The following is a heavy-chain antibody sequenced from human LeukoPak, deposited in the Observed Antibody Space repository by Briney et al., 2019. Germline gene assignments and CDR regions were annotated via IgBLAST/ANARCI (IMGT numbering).Heavy chain of an antibody. CDR2: ISAYNGNT. Sequence: ASVKVSCKASGYTFTSYGISWVRQAPGQGLEWMGWISAYNGNTNYAQKLQGRVTMTTDTSTSTAYMELRSLRSDDTAVYYCARAWLGLTGDGYTADNWFDPWGQGTLVTVSS. CDR3: ARAWLGLTGDGYTADNWFDP. V-gene: IGHV1-18*01. D-gene: IGHD5-24*01. J-gene: IGHJ5*02. CDR1: GYTFTSYG.